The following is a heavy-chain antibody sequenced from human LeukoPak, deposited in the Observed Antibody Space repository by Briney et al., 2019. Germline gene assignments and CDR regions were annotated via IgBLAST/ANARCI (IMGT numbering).Heavy chain of an antibody. CDR1: GFTFSIAW. V-gene: IGHV3-15*01. CDR3: TTIWSAYDSSGFDY. Sequence: GGSLRLSCAASGFTFSIAWMSWVRQAPGKGLEWVGRIKSNTDGGTTDYAAPVKGRFTISRDDSKNTLYLQINSLKTEDTAVSYCTTIWSAYDSSGFDYWGQGTLVTVSS. D-gene: IGHD3-22*01. CDR2: IKSNTDGGTT. J-gene: IGHJ4*02.